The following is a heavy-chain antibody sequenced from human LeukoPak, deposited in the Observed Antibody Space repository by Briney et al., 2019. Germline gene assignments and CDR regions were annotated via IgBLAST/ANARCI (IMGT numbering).Heavy chain of an antibody. V-gene: IGHV3-30-3*01. CDR1: GFTFSSYA. CDR2: ISYDGSNK. CDR3: ARDFRGARYSSGWYGGN. Sequence: PGRSLRLSCAASGFTFSSYAIHWVRQAPGKGLEWVAVISYDGSNKYYADSVKGRFTISRDNSKNTLYLQMNSLRAEDTAVYYCARDFRGARYSSGWYGGNWGQGTLVTVSS. J-gene: IGHJ4*02. D-gene: IGHD6-19*01.